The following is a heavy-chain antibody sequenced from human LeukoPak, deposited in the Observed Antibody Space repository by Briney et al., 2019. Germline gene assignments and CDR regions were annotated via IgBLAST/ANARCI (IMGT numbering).Heavy chain of an antibody. Sequence: GGSLRLSCAASGFTFSSYSINWVRQAPGKGLEWVSYISGSSATIYYADSVKGRFTISRDNAKNSLYLQMNSLRAEDTAVYYCARDRDYDYVWGSYRYTFDYWGQGTLVTVSS. J-gene: IGHJ4*02. CDR2: ISGSSATI. CDR3: ARDRDYDYVWGSYRYTFDY. D-gene: IGHD3-16*02. V-gene: IGHV3-48*01. CDR1: GFTFSSYS.